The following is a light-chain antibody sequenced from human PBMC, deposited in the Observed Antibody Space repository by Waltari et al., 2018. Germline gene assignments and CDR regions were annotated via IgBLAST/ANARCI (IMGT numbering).Light chain of an antibody. CDR1: QSVSNY. CDR3: QQRSNWPPLT. V-gene: IGKV3-11*01. Sequence: EIVLTQSPATLSLSPGERATLSCRASQSVSNYLAWYQQKPGQAPRLLIYDASNRATCIPARFSGSGSGTDFTLTISSLEPEDFAVYYCQQRSNWPPLTFGGGTKVEMK. CDR2: DAS. J-gene: IGKJ4*01.